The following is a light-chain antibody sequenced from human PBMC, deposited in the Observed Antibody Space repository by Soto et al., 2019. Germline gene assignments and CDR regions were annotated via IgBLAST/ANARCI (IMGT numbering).Light chain of an antibody. CDR1: TTDVGGFNY. Sequence: QSALSQPASVSGSPGQSITISCTGTTTDVGGFNYVSWYQQHPGRAPKLIIYEVNNRPSGVSNRFSGSKSGNTASLTISGLQAEDEADYYCSSYSSGTTSYVFGIGTKSPS. CDR3: SSYSSGTTSYV. V-gene: IGLV2-14*01. J-gene: IGLJ1*01. CDR2: EVN.